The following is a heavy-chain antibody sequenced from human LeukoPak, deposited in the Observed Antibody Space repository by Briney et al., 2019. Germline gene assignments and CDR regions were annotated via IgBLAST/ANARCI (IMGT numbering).Heavy chain of an antibody. D-gene: IGHD3-10*01. CDR1: GDSVSSNSAA. CDR2: TYYRSKWHS. Sequence: SQTLSLTCAISGDSVSSNSAAWNWIRQSPSRGLEWLGRTYYRSKWHSYYAPSVKSRITINPDTSKNQFSLQLKSVTPEDTAVYYCARMVGLVSDFWGQGPLVNVSS. CDR3: ARMVGLVSDF. V-gene: IGHV6-1*01. J-gene: IGHJ4*02.